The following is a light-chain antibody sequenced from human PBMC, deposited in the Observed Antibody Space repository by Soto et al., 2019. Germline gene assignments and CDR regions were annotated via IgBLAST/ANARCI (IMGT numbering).Light chain of an antibody. Sequence: IVLTPSPGNLSLSPGEISTLSCRASQSISSNLAWYQQKPGQAPRLLMFRTSSRATGFPARFSGSGSGTEFNLTISSLQSEDFGVYYCQQYNNWPRATFGGGTKVDIK. V-gene: IGKV3-15*01. J-gene: IGKJ4*01. CDR2: RTS. CDR1: QSISSN. CDR3: QQYNNWPRAT.